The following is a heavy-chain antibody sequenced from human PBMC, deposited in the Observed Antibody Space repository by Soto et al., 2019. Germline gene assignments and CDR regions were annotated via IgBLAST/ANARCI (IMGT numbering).Heavy chain of an antibody. CDR1: GASISSDGYS. V-gene: IGHV4-30-2*01. CDR3: VRGLGTTMAHYFDY. CDR2: IYHTGSA. D-gene: IGHD3-10*01. J-gene: IGHJ4*02. Sequence: SETLSLTCVVSGASISSDGYSWSWIRQPPGEGLEYIGYIYHTGSAYYTPSLKSRVTMSVDRSKNQFSLKLNSVTAADTAVYYCVRGLGTTMAHYFDYWGQGTLVTVSS.